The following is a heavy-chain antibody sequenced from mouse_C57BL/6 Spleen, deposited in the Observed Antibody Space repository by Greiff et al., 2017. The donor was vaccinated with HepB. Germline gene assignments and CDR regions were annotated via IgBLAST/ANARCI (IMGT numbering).Heavy chain of an antibody. CDR2: ISSGGSYT. V-gene: IGHV5-6*01. Sequence: EVQRVESGGDLVKPGGSLKLSCAASGFTFSSYGMSWVRQTPDKRLEWVATISSGGSYTYYPDSVKGRFTISRDNAKNTLYLQMSSLKSEDTAMYYCARHPPWDYYAMDYWGQGTSVTVSS. D-gene: IGHD4-1*01. CDR1: GFTFSSYG. J-gene: IGHJ4*01. CDR3: ARHPPWDYYAMDY.